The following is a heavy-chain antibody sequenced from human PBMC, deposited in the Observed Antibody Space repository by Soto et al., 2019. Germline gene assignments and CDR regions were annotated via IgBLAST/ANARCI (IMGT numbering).Heavy chain of an antibody. J-gene: IGHJ4*02. CDR1: GFTFNNYA. V-gene: IGHV3-23*01. CDR2: ISSSGGTT. D-gene: IGHD6-13*01. CDR3: AKSPTTKSRWVAS. Sequence: EVQLLESGGGLVKPGGTLRLSCAASGFTFNNYAMIWVRKAPGKGLEWVSGISSSGGTTYYADSMRVRLAISRSNSKNTLYLQINSLRVEDTAISYCAKSPTTKSRWVASGGQGTLVTVSS.